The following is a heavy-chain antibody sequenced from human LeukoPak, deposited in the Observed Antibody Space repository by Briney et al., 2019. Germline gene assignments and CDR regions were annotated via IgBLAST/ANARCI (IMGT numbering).Heavy chain of an antibody. Sequence: GGSLRLSCAASGFNFEDYTMHWVRQAPGKTLEWVSLISWDGTPYYTDSVKGRFTISRDNRKNSLYLQMDTLRSEDAAFYYCVKDLSYESSGYVFDHWGQGTLVTVSS. CDR1: GFNFEDYT. D-gene: IGHD3-22*01. J-gene: IGHJ4*02. V-gene: IGHV3-43*01. CDR2: ISWDGTP. CDR3: VKDLSYESSGYVFDH.